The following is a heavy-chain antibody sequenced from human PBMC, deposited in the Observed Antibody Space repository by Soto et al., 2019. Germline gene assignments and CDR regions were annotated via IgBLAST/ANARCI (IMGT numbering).Heavy chain of an antibody. CDR2: ISHSGST. V-gene: IGHV4-4*02. CDR3: ASSSLYGMDV. Sequence: SETLSLTCAVSGDSINSSHWCNWVRQPPGKGLEWIGQISHSGSTNYNPSLTSRVTISVDKSKNHFSLKLTSVTAADTAVYYCASSSLYGMDVWGQGTTVTVSS. CDR1: GDSINSSHW. J-gene: IGHJ6*02.